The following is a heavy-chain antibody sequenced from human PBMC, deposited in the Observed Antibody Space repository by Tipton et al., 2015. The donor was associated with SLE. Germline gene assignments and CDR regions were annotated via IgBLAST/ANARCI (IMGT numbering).Heavy chain of an antibody. CDR2: IRYDGSNK. V-gene: IGHV3-30*02. CDR1: GFTFSSYG. J-gene: IGHJ4*02. CDR3: AKFRGGYDSYFDY. Sequence: SLRLSCAASGFTFSSYGMHWVRQAPGKGLEWVAFIRYDGSNKYYADSVKGRFTISRDNSKNTLYLQMNSLRAEDTAVYYCAKFRGGYDSYFDYWGQGTLVTVSS. D-gene: IGHD5-12*01.